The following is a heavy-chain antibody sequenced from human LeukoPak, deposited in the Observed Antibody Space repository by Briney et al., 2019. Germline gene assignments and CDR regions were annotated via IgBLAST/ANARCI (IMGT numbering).Heavy chain of an antibody. V-gene: IGHV3-30*18. D-gene: IGHD5-18*01. J-gene: IGHJ5*02. Sequence: GGSLRLSCAASGFTFSSYAMIWVRQAPGKGLEWWAVISYDGSNKYYADSVKGRFTISRDNSKNTLYLQMNSLRAEDTAVYYCAKSGYSYGSRWFDPWGQGTLVTVSS. CDR3: AKSGYSYGSRWFDP. CDR1: GFTFSSYA. CDR2: ISYDGSNK.